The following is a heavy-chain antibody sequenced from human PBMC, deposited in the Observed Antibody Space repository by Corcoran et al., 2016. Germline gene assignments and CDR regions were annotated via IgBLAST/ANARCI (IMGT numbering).Heavy chain of an antibody. Sequence: EVQLVQSGAEVKKPGESLKISCKGSGYSFTSYWIGWVRQMPGKGLEWMGIIYPGDSDTRYSPSFQGQVTISAAKSISTAYLQWSSLKASDTAMYYCARHVAGCCSGGSCYGNWFDPWGQGTLVTVSS. CDR1: GYSFTSYW. D-gene: IGHD2-15*01. CDR3: ARHVAGCCSGGSCYGNWFDP. CDR2: IYPGDSDT. J-gene: IGHJ5*02. V-gene: IGHV5-51*01.